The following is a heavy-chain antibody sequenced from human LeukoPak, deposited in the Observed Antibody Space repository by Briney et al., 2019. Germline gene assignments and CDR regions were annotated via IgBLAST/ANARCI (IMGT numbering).Heavy chain of an antibody. Sequence: GGSLRLSCAASGFTLSSYWMHWVRQAPGKGLVWVSRINSDGSSTSYADSAKGRFTISRDNAKNTLYLQMNSLRAEDTAVYYCARTVPPGYFDYWGQGTLVTVSS. CDR2: INSDGSST. D-gene: IGHD4-17*01. CDR3: ARTVPPGYFDY. J-gene: IGHJ4*02. CDR1: GFTLSSYW. V-gene: IGHV3-74*01.